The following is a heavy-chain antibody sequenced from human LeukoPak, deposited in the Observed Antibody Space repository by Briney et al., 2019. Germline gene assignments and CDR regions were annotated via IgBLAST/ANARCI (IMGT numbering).Heavy chain of an antibody. CDR2: IYYSGST. V-gene: IGHV4-31*03. J-gene: IGHJ6*03. Sequence: SETLSLTCTVSGGSISNGGYYWSWLRQHPGKGLEWIGYIYYSGSTYYNPSLKSRVTIPVDTSKNQFSLNLSSVTAADTAVYYCARGLTYPYYYYMDVWGKGTTVTVSS. D-gene: IGHD3-9*01. CDR3: ARGLTYPYYYYMDV. CDR1: GGSISNGGYY.